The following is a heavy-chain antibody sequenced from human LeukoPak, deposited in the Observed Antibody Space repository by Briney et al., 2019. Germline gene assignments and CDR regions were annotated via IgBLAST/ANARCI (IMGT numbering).Heavy chain of an antibody. Sequence: ASVTVSCKVSGYTLTELSMHWVRQAPGKGLEWMGGFDPEDGETIYAQKFQGRVTMTEDTSTDTAYMELSSLRSEDTAVYHCARGIAARVSWFDPWGQGTLVTVSS. J-gene: IGHJ5*02. CDR3: ARGIAARVSWFDP. CDR2: FDPEDGET. D-gene: IGHD6-6*01. CDR1: GYTLTELS. V-gene: IGHV1-24*01.